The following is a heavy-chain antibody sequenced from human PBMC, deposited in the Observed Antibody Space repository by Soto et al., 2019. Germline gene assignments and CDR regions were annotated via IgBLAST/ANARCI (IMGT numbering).Heavy chain of an antibody. CDR3: ATRDPGHY. V-gene: IGHV1-18*01. J-gene: IGHJ4*02. CDR2: ISAYNGNT. CDR1: GYTFTSYG. Sequence: GASVKVSCKASGYTFTSYGISWVRQAPGQGLEWMGWISAYNGNTNYAQKFQGRVTMTRDTSTSTVYMELSSLRSEDTAVYYCATRDPGHYWGQGTLVTVSS.